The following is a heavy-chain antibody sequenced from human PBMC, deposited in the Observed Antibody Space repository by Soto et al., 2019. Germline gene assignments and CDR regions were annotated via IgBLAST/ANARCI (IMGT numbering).Heavy chain of an antibody. Sequence: ASVKVSCKASGYTFTSYGISWVRQAPGQGLEWMGWISAYNGNTNYAQKLQGRVTMTTDTSTSTAYMELRSLRSDDTAVYYCVRAQVSKLVPYYYGMDVWGKGTTVTVSS. D-gene: IGHD6-6*01. CDR1: GYTFTSYG. CDR3: VRAQVSKLVPYYYGMDV. V-gene: IGHV1-18*01. CDR2: ISAYNGNT. J-gene: IGHJ6*04.